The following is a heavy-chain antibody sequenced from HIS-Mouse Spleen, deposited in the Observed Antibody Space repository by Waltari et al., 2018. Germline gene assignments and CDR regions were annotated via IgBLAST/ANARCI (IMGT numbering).Heavy chain of an antibody. CDR2: IYSGGST. J-gene: IGHJ4*02. Sequence: EVQLVETGGGLIQPGGSLRLPCAASGFTVRSDYISLVRTAPGKGLEWVSVIYSGGSTYYADSVKGRFTISRDNSKNTLYLQMNSLRAEDTAVYYCARDDPYSSGWYDFDYWGQGTLVTVSS. CDR3: ARDDPYSSGWYDFDY. D-gene: IGHD6-19*01. CDR1: GFTVRSDY. V-gene: IGHV3-53*02.